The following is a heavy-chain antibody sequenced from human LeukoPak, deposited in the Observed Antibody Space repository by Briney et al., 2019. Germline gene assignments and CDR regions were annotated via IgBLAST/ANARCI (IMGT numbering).Heavy chain of an antibody. CDR1: GYTFTGYY. CDR2: INPNSGGT. D-gene: IGHD6-6*01. Sequence: ASVKVSCKASGYTFTGYYMHWVRQAPGQGLEWMGLINPNSGGTNYAQKFQGRVTMTRDTSISTAYMELSRLRSDDTAVYYCARASAPSIAARLGNWFDPWGQGTLVTASS. J-gene: IGHJ5*02. V-gene: IGHV1-2*02. CDR3: ARASAPSIAARLGNWFDP.